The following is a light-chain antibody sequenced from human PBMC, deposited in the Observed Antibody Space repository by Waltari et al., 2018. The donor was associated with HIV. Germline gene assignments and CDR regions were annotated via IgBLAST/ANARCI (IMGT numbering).Light chain of an antibody. J-gene: IGKJ4*01. Sequence: DIQMTQSPSSLSASVGDRITITCRASQSINIYLNWYRQKPGKAPNLLIYAGSSLQSGVPSRFSCSGSGTDFTLTISSLQAEDFATYYCQQSYTTPSFGGGTRVEIK. V-gene: IGKV1-39*01. CDR2: AGS. CDR1: QSINIY. CDR3: QQSYTTPS.